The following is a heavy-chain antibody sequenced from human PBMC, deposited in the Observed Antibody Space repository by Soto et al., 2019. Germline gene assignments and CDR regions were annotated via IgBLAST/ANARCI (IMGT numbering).Heavy chain of an antibody. CDR1: GGSISSYY. CDR2: IYYSGST. CDR3: ARHGMIGSSGLGGGFDY. D-gene: IGHD6-19*01. Sequence: PSETLSLTCTVSGGSISSYYWSWIRQPPGKGLEWIGYIYYSGSTNYNPSLKSRVTISVDTSKNQFSLKLSSVTAADTAVYYCARHGMIGSSGLGGGFDYWGQGTLVTVSS. J-gene: IGHJ4*02. V-gene: IGHV4-59*08.